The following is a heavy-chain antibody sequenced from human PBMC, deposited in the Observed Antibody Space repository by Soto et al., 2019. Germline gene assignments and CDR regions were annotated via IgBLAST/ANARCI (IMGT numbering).Heavy chain of an antibody. CDR2: ISAYNGNT. V-gene: IGHV1-18*01. D-gene: IGHD3-22*01. J-gene: IGHJ4*02. CDR1: GYTFTSYG. Sequence: GASVKVSCKASGYTFTSYGLNWVRQPPGQGLEWMGWISAYNGNTNYAQKLQGRVTMTTDTSTSTAYMELRSLRSDDTAVYYCARSGSSAYYLDYWGQGTLVTVSS. CDR3: ARSGSSAYYLDY.